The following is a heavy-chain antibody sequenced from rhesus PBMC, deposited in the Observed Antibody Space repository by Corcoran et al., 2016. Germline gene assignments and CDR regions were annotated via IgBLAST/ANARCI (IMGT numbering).Heavy chain of an antibody. CDR1: GGSFSSYW. Sequence: QVQLQESGPGLGKPSETLSLTCAVPGGSFSSYWGSWVRQPPGKGLEWIGEINGNSGSTNYNPSLKSRVTISKDASKNQFSLKLSSVTAADTAVYYCARYMGSRRRLDVWGPGVLVTVSS. D-gene: IGHD1-44*01. CDR2: INGNSGST. V-gene: IGHV4-80*01. J-gene: IGHJ5-1*01. CDR3: ARYMGSRRRLDV.